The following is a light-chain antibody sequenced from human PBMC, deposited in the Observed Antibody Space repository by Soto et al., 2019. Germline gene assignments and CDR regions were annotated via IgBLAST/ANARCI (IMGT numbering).Light chain of an antibody. Sequence: EIVLTQSPGTLSLSPGERASLSCRADQSVNSVYLAWYQHKPGQAPRLLIYGASDRATGIPDRFSGSGSGTVFTLTISRMEPEGFAVYYCQQYVTPPFTFGPGTKVDI. V-gene: IGKV3-20*01. CDR3: QQYVTPPFT. CDR2: GAS. J-gene: IGKJ3*01. CDR1: QSVNSVY.